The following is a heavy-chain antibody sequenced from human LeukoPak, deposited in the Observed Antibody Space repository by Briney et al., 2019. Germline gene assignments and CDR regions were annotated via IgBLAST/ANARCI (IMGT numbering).Heavy chain of an antibody. CDR2: INIGGTNT. J-gene: IGHJ5*02. CDR3: ATDGAGFDT. V-gene: IGHV3-11*01. CDR1: GFTFNDYY. Sequence: GGSLRLSCAASGFTFNDYYMSWIRQAPGKGLEWLSYINIGGTNTHYADSVKGRFTISRDNAKKSLYLEMNNLRAEDTAVYCCATDGAGFDTWGQGVLVTVPS.